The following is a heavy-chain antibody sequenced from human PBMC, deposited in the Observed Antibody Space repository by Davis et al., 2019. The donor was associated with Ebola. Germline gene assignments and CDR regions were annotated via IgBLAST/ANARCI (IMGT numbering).Heavy chain of an antibody. CDR3: ASSSWYRYYYYGMDV. D-gene: IGHD6-13*01. CDR1: GRSFSGYY. V-gene: IGHV4-34*01. J-gene: IGHJ6*02. Sequence: SETLSLTCAVYGRSFSGYYWSWIRQPPGKGLEWIGEINHSGSTNYNPSLKSRVTISVDTSKNQFSLKLSSVTAADTAVYYCASSSWYRYYYYGMDVWGQGTTVTVSS. CDR2: INHSGST.